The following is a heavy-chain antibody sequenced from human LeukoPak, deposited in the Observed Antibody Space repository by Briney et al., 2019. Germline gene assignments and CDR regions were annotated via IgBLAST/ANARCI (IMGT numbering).Heavy chain of an antibody. Sequence: ASVKVSCKVSGYTLRELSMHWVRQAPAKGLQWMGVFDPEDGESIIAQKFQGRLTMTEDTSTDTAYMELSSLTSEDTAMYYCATGHCNTSSCYHYYMDVWGKGTTVTVSS. D-gene: IGHD2/OR15-2a*01. V-gene: IGHV1-24*01. CDR1: GYTLRELS. CDR3: ATGHCNTSSCYHYYMDV. CDR2: FDPEDGES. J-gene: IGHJ6*03.